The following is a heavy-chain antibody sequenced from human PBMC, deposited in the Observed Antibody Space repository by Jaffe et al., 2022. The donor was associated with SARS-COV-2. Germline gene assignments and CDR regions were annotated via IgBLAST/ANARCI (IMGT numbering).Heavy chain of an antibody. D-gene: IGHD3-22*01. J-gene: IGHJ6*02. CDR1: GFTFSSYS. CDR3: ARDHWHYDSSGYYYYYGMDV. CDR2: ISSSSSYI. Sequence: EVQLVESGGGLVKPGGSLRLSCAASGFTFSSYSMNWVRQAPGKGLEWVSSISSSSSYIYYADSVKGRFTISRDNAKNSLYLQMNSLRAEDTAVYYCARDHWHYDSSGYYYYYGMDVWGQGTTVTVSS. V-gene: IGHV3-21*01.